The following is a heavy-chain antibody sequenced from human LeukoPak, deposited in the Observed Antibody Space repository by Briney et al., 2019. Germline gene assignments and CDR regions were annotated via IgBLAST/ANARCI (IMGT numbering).Heavy chain of an antibody. Sequence: SVKVSCKASGGTLSSYAISWVRQAPGQGLEWMGGIIPIFGTANYAQKFQGRVTITADESTSTAYMELSSLRSEDTAVYYCARDLEKAAANYYYYYMDVWGKGTTVTISS. CDR1: GGTLSSYA. V-gene: IGHV1-69*13. CDR3: ARDLEKAAANYYYYYMDV. CDR2: IIPIFGTA. D-gene: IGHD6-13*01. J-gene: IGHJ6*03.